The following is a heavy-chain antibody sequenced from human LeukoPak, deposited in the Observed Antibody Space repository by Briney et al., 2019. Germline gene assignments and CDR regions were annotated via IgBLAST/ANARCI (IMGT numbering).Heavy chain of an antibody. CDR1: GDSISSGGYY. Sequence: SETLSLTCTVSGDSISSGGYYWSWIRQHPGKGLEWIEYISNSGSNYYNPSLKSRLTISVDTSKNQFSLKLSPVIAADTAVYYCARGAPDYADYFDYWGQGTLVTVSS. CDR3: ARGAPDYADYFDY. D-gene: IGHD4-17*01. CDR2: ISNSGSN. J-gene: IGHJ4*02. V-gene: IGHV4-31*03.